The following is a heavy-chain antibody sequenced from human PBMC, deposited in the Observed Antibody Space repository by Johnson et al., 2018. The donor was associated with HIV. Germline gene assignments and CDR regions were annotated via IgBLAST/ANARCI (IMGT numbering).Heavy chain of an antibody. D-gene: IGHD1-26*01. CDR2: TWYDGSNK. V-gene: IGHV3-33*01. J-gene: IGHJ3*02. CDR3: ATGSSGIGAFDI. CDR1: GFTFSSYG. Sequence: VQLVESGGGVVQPGRSLRLSCAASGFTFSSYGMHWVRQAPGKGLEWVAVTWYDGSNKYYADSVKGRFTIYRDNYKNTLYLQMNSLRAEDTAVYYCATGSSGIGAFDIWGQGTMVTVSS.